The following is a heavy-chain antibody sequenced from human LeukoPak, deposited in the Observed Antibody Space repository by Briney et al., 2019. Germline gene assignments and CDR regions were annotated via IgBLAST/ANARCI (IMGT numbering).Heavy chain of an antibody. J-gene: IGHJ6*02. CDR2: IYYSGST. D-gene: IGHD2-2*01. Sequence: PSETLSLTCTVSGGSISSYYWSWIRQPPGKGLEWIGYIYYSGSTNYNPSLKSRVTISVDTSKNQFSLKLSSVTAADTAVYYCARTRGSTNWKNGMDVWGQGTSVTVSS. V-gene: IGHV4-59*08. CDR1: GGSISSYY. CDR3: ARTRGSTNWKNGMDV.